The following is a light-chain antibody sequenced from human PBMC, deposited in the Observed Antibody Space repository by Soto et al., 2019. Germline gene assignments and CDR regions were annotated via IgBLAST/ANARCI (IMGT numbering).Light chain of an antibody. CDR1: ESVRSG. CDR2: GGS. V-gene: IGKV3-15*01. J-gene: IGKJ5*01. CDR3: QQYNDSPTIT. Sequence: EVVMTQSPATLSVPPGDRATLSCRASESVRSGLAWYQQKPGQAPRLLIYGGSIRAADVPDRFSGSGAGTEYTLTILTLQSEDFAVYYCQQYNDSPTITFGQGTRLEAK.